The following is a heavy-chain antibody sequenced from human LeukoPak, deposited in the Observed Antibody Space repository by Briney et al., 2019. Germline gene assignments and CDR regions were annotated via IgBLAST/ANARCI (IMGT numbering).Heavy chain of an antibody. CDR2: ISSSGSTI. CDR1: GFTFSSYE. J-gene: IGHJ2*01. D-gene: IGHD2-21*02. Sequence: GGSLRLSCAASGFTFSSYEMNWVRQAPGKGLEWVSYISSSGSTIYYADSVKGRFTISRDNAKNSLYLQMNSLRAEDTAVYHCASPGTCGGDCPPYWYFDLWGRGTLVTVSS. V-gene: IGHV3-48*03. CDR3: ASPGTCGGDCPPYWYFDL.